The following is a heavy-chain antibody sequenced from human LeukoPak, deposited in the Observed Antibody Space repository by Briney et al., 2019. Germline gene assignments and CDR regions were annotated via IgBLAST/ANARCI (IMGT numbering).Heavy chain of an antibody. CDR1: GFTVSSNY. V-gene: IGHV3-53*05. CDR3: ARDFFPVVDSTWYEIGY. CDR2: IYSGGST. D-gene: IGHD2-21*01. Sequence: GGSLRLSCAASGFTVSSNYMSWVRQAPGKGLEWVSVIYSGGSTYYADSVRGRFTISRDNSRNTLYLQMDSLRSEDTAVYYCARDFFPVVDSTWYEIGYWGQGTLVTVSS. J-gene: IGHJ4*02.